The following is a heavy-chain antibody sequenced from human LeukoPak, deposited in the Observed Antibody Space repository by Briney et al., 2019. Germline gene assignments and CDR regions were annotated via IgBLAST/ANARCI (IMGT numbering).Heavy chain of an antibody. D-gene: IGHD6-13*01. CDR3: ARVRIAAAGTPPGIDY. V-gene: IGHV1-2*02. CDR1: GYTFTGYY. J-gene: IGHJ4*02. Sequence: VKVSCKASGYTFTGYYMHWVRQAPGQGLEWVGWINPNSGGTNYAQKFQGRVTMTRDTSISTAYMELSRLRSDDTAVYYRARVRIAAAGTPPGIDYWGQGTLVTVSS. CDR2: INPNSGGT.